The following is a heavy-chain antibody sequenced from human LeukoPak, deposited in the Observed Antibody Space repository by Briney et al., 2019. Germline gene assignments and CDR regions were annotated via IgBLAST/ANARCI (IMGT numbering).Heavy chain of an antibody. J-gene: IGHJ4*02. V-gene: IGHV1-69*05. CDR1: GGTFSSYA. Sequence: SVKVSCKASGGTFSSYAISWVRQAPGQGLEWMGRIIPIFGTANYAQKFQGRVTITTDESTSTAYMELSSLGSEDTAVYYCVRATHGDSHLYYWGQGTLVTVSS. CDR3: VRATHGDSHLYY. CDR2: IIPIFGTA. D-gene: IGHD4-17*01.